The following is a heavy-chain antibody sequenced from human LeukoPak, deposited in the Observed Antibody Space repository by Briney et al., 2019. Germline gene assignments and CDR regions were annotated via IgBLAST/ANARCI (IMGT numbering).Heavy chain of an antibody. Sequence: GSLRLSCAASGFVFSSNSLIWVRQPPGKGLEWIGEINHSGSTNYNPSLKSRVTISVDTSKNQFSLKLSSVTAADTAVYYCARVQRRYYGSGSYYGSVNWFDPWGQGTLVTVSS. CDR3: ARVQRRYYGSGSYYGSVNWFDP. D-gene: IGHD3-10*01. J-gene: IGHJ5*02. CDR1: GFVFSSNS. V-gene: IGHV4-34*01. CDR2: INHSGST.